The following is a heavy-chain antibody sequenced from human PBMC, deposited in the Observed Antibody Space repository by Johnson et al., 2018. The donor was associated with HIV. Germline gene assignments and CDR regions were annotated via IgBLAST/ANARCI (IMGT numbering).Heavy chain of an antibody. J-gene: IGHJ3*02. V-gene: IGHV3-43D*03. CDR1: GFTFDDYA. Sequence: VESGRSLRLSCAASGFTFDDYAMHWVRQAPGKGLEWVSLISWDGGSTYYADSVKGRFTISRDNSKNTLYLQMNSLRAEDTAVYYCARASTIFGRWRAFDIWGQGTMVTVSS. CDR3: ARASTIFGRWRAFDI. D-gene: IGHD3-3*01. CDR2: ISWDGGST.